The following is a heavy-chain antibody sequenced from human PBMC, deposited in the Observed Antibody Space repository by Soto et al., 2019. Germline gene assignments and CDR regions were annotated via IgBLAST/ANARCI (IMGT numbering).Heavy chain of an antibody. CDR2: IYYSGST. Sequence: SETLSLTCTVSGGSISSGGYYWSWIRQHPGKGLEWIGYIYYSGSTYYNPSLKSRVTISVDTSKNQFSLKLSSVTAADTAVYYCARFTRPYDFWSGYSRDYGMDVWGQGTTVTVSS. CDR3: ARFTRPYDFWSGYSRDYGMDV. CDR1: GGSISSGGYY. V-gene: IGHV4-31*03. J-gene: IGHJ6*02. D-gene: IGHD3-3*01.